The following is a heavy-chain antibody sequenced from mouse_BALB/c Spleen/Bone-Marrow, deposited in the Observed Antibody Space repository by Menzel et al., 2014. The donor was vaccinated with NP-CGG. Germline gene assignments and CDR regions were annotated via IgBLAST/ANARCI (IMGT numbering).Heavy chain of an antibody. Sequence: QVHLQQPGAELVKPGASVKLSCEASGYTFTSYDINWVRRRPEQGLEWIGWIFPGDGSIKYNEKFKGKATLTTDKSSSTAYMQLSRLTSEDSAVYFCARNYRYAWFAYWGQGTLVTVSA. CDR1: GYTFTSYD. CDR2: IFPGDGSI. D-gene: IGHD2-14*01. CDR3: ARNYRYAWFAY. V-gene: IGHV1S56*01. J-gene: IGHJ3*01.